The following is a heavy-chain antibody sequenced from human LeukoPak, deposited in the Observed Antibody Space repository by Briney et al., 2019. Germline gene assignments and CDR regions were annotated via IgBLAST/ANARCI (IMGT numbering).Heavy chain of an antibody. Sequence: GASVQVSCTASGYTLTAYYIHWVRQAPGRGLEWMGWMNPHSGGTNYAQKFRARVSMTTDTTINTAYLELTGLTSDDTALYYCARAERTVSGLDVWGQGTTVTVSS. CDR3: ARAERTVSGLDV. CDR1: GYTLTAYY. J-gene: IGHJ6*02. CDR2: MNPHSGGT. D-gene: IGHD2-2*01. V-gene: IGHV1-2*02.